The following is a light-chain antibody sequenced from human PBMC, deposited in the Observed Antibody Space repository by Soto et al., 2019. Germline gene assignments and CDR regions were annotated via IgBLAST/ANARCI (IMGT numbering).Light chain of an antibody. CDR3: QQRSNWPLT. V-gene: IGKV3-11*01. CDR1: QSVSGY. J-gene: IGKJ4*01. Sequence: EIVLTQSPATLSLSPGERATLSCRASQSVSGYLGWYQQKPGQAPRFLIYDASYRATGTPARFSGSGSGADFTLTISSLEPEDFAVYYCQQRSNWPLTFGGGTKVEIK. CDR2: DAS.